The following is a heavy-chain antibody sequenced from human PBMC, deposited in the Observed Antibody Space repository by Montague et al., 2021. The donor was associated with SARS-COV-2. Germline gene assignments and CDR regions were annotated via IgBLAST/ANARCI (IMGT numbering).Heavy chain of an antibody. CDR1: GFTFSSYS. D-gene: IGHD6-13*01. CDR3: ARDDSSSWYINWFDP. CDR2: ISSSSYI. Sequence: SLRLSCAASGFTFSSYSMNWVRQAPGKGLEWVSSISSSSYIYCADSVTGRFTISGDNAKNSLYLQMNSLRAEDTAVYYCARDDSSSWYINWFDPWGQGTLVTVSS. J-gene: IGHJ5*02. V-gene: IGHV3-21*01.